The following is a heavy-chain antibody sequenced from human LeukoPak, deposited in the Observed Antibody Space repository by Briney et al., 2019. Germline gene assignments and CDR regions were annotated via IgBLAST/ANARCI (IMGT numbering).Heavy chain of an antibody. CDR1: GFTFSSYG. Sequence: GGSLRLSCAASGFTFSSYGMSWVRQAPGKGLEWVSAISDSGGRTFYADSVKGRFTISRDNDQKSLYLLMNSLRPEDTALYYCAKAAGDWFFDLWGRGTLVSVSS. V-gene: IGHV3-23*01. CDR3: AKAAGDWFFDL. CDR2: ISDSGGRT. D-gene: IGHD6-19*01. J-gene: IGHJ2*01.